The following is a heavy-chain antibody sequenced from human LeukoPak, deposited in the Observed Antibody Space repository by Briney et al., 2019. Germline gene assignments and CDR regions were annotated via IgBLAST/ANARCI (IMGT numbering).Heavy chain of an antibody. V-gene: IGHV3-72*01. Sequence: GGSLRLSCAASGFTFSDFYMDWVRQAPGKGLEWVGRIRNKANSYTTEYAASLKGIFSISRDDSKNSLYLQMNSLKTDDTAVYYCARGYHSFDSWGQGTLVTVSS. CDR2: IRNKANSYTT. CDR1: GFTFSDFY. D-gene: IGHD1-14*01. CDR3: ARGYHSFDS. J-gene: IGHJ4*02.